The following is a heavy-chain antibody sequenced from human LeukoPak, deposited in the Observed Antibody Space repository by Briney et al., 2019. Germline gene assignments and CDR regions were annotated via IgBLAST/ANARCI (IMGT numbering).Heavy chain of an antibody. V-gene: IGHV3-21*01. Sequence: TGGSLRLSCAASGFTFSSYSMNWVRQAPGKGLEWVSSISSSSSYIYYADSVKGRFTISRDNAKNSLYLQMNSLRAEDTAVYYCARDSLYDYVWGSYRHNSDYWGQGTLVTVSS. J-gene: IGHJ4*02. CDR2: ISSSSSYI. CDR1: GFTFSSYS. CDR3: ARDSLYDYVWGSYRHNSDY. D-gene: IGHD3-16*02.